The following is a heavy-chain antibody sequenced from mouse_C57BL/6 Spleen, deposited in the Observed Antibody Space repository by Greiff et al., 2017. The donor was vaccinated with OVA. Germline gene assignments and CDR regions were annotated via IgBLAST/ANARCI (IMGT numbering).Heavy chain of an antibody. CDR2: INPSSGYT. J-gene: IGHJ2*01. D-gene: IGHD4-1*01. Sequence: QVQLQQSGAELARPGASVKMSCKASGYTFTSYTMHWVKQRPGQGLEWIGYINPSSGYTKYNQKFKDKATLTADKSSSTTYMQLSSLTSEDSAVYYCARSGWDVHFDYWGQGTTLTVSS. CDR1: GYTFTSYT. V-gene: IGHV1-4*01. CDR3: ARSGWDVHFDY.